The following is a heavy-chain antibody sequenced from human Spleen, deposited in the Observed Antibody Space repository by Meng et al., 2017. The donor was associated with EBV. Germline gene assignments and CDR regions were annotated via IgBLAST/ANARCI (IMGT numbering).Heavy chain of an antibody. CDR1: GGTFSSFA. J-gene: IGHJ4*02. Sequence: QGQGVESGAEGKKPGSSVKGPCKASGGTFSSFAISWMRQAPGQGLEWMGGIIPIIVTPTYAQKFLGRVTITADESTSTAYMELSSLRSEDTAVYYCARESGRGYSSDYWGQGTLVTVSS. D-gene: IGHD5-18*01. V-gene: IGHV1-69*01. CDR3: ARESGRGYSSDY. CDR2: IIPIIVTP.